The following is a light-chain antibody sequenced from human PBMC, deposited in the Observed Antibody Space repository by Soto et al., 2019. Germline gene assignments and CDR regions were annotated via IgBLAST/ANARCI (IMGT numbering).Light chain of an antibody. V-gene: IGLV1-40*01. CDR1: SSNIGAGYD. J-gene: IGLJ2*01. CDR2: GNS. CDR3: QSYDSSLSGYVV. Sequence: QSVLTQPPSVSEASGQRVTISCTGSSSNIGAGYDVHWYQQLPGTAPKLLIYGNSNRPSGVPDRFSGSKSGTSASLAITGLQAEDEADYYCQSYDSSLSGYVVFGGGTKLTVL.